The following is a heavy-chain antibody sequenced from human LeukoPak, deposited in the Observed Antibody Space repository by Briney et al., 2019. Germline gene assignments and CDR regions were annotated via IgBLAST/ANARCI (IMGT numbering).Heavy chain of an antibody. Sequence: ASVKVSCKASGGTFSSCAISWVRQAPGQGLGWMGGIIPIFGTANYAQKFQGRVTITADESTSTAYMELSSLRSEDTAVYYCARDTDISGSSDYYYYMDVWGKGTTVTVSS. CDR1: GGTFSSCA. CDR2: IIPIFGTA. CDR3: ARDTDISGSSDYYYYMDV. V-gene: IGHV1-69*13. J-gene: IGHJ6*03. D-gene: IGHD1-26*01.